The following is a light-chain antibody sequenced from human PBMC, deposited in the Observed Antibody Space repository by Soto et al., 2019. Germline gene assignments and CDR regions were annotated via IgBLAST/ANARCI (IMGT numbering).Light chain of an antibody. Sequence: DIQMTQSPSTLSASVGDRVTITCRASQSVSTWLAWYQQKPGKAPKLLIYKASSLGSGVPSRFSGSGSGTEFTLTINGLQPDDFATYYCQQYNSYSTFGQGTKVDIK. CDR2: KAS. CDR3: QQYNSYST. CDR1: QSVSTW. V-gene: IGKV1-5*03. J-gene: IGKJ1*01.